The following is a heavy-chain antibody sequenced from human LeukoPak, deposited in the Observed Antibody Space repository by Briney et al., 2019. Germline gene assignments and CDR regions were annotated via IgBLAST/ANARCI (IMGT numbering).Heavy chain of an antibody. CDR1: GGTFSSYA. CDR3: ARHRRHRLYYDSSGYYHDAFDF. Sequence: SVKVSCKASGGTFSSYAISWVRQAPGQGLEWMGGIIPIFGTANYAQKFQGRVTITADESTSTAYMELSSLRSEDTAVYYCARHRRHRLYYDSSGYYHDAFDFWGQGTMVTVSS. CDR2: IIPIFGTA. J-gene: IGHJ3*01. V-gene: IGHV1-69*13. D-gene: IGHD3-22*01.